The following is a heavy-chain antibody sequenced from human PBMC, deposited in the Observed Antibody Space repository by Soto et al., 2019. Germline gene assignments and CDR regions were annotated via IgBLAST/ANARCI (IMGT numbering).Heavy chain of an antibody. CDR3: ARDDGKGGNLIHY. D-gene: IGHD1-26*01. J-gene: IGHJ4*02. CDR1: GGSISSYY. Sequence: ETLSLTCTVSGGSISSYYWSWIRQPPGKGLEWIGYIYYSGSTNYNPSLKSRVTISVDTSKNQFSLKLSSVTAADTAVYYCARDDGKGGNLIHYWGQGTLVTVSS. CDR2: IYYSGST. V-gene: IGHV4-59*01.